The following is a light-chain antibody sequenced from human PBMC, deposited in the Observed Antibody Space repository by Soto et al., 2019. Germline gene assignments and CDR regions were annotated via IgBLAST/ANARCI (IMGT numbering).Light chain of an antibody. CDR1: SSNIGTNY. Sequence: QSVLTQPPSASATPGQRVTISCSGSSSNIGTNYVYWYQHLPGTAPKLLIYRNDQRPSGVPDRFSGSMSGTAASLAIGGLRSEDEADYYCAAWDDSLSGVVFGGGTQQTVL. CDR2: RND. CDR3: AAWDDSLSGVV. J-gene: IGLJ2*01. V-gene: IGLV1-47*01.